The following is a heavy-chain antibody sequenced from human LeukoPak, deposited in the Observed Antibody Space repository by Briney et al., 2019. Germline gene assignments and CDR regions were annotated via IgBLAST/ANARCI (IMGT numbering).Heavy chain of an antibody. D-gene: IGHD5-12*01. CDR2: IYYNGST. Sequence: SETLSLTCTVSGGSISSSSYYWGRIRQPPGKGLEWIGSIYYNGSTYYNPSLKSRVTISVDTSKNQFSLKLSSVTAADTAVYYCARGGTSGYDYGDAFDIWGQGTMVTVSS. CDR1: GGSISSSSYY. J-gene: IGHJ3*02. V-gene: IGHV4-39*07. CDR3: ARGGTSGYDYGDAFDI.